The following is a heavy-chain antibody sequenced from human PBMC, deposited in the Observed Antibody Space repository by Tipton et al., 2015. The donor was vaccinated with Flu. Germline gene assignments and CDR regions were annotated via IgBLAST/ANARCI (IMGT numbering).Heavy chain of an antibody. Sequence: TLSLTCTVSGGSISSGNYFWNWIRQPAGKGLEWIGRIHTSGTTYYKPSLKSRVTISVDTSTNHFYLKVNSATAADTAVYYCARCFVGYPHIYWGQGRLVTVSS. CDR2: IHTSGTT. V-gene: IGHV4-61*02. CDR3: ARCFVGYPHIY. CDR1: GGSISSGNYF. D-gene: IGHD5-18*01. J-gene: IGHJ4*02.